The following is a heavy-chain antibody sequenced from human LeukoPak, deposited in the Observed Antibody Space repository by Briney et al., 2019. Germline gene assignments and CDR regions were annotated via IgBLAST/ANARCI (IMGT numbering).Heavy chain of an antibody. D-gene: IGHD3-10*01. CDR2: IWYDGNNK. J-gene: IGHJ4*02. CDR1: GFTFSGYG. Sequence: TGGSLRLSCAASGFTFSGYGMHWVRQAPDKGLEWVAVIWYDGNNKYYADSVKGRFTISRDNSKNTLYLQMNSLRAEDTAVYYCAKDRGGYFDYWGQGTLVTVSS. CDR3: AKDRGGYFDY. V-gene: IGHV3-33*06.